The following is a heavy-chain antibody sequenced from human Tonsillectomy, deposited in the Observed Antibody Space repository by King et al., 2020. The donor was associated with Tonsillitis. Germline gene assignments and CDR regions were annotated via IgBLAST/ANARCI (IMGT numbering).Heavy chain of an antibody. CDR1: GFTFSNYA. D-gene: IGHD6-19*01. J-gene: IGHJ4*02. CDR3: SKDVNSGWLYYFDY. V-gene: IGHV3-23*04. Sequence: DVQLVESGGGLFQPGGSLRLSCAASGFTFSNYAMSWVRQAPGKGLEGVSTISGSGGSTYYADTVKARFTISRESSKNTVDLQMNSLRAEDTAVYYCSKDVNSGWLYYFDYSGQGTLVTVSS. CDR2: ISGSGGST.